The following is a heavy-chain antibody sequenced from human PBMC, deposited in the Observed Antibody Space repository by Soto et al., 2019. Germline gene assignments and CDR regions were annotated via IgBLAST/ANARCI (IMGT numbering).Heavy chain of an antibody. D-gene: IGHD3-22*01. J-gene: IGHJ3*02. V-gene: IGHV3-23*01. Sequence: GGSLRLSCAASGFTFSSYAMSWVRQAPGKGLEWVSAISGSGGSTYYADSVKGRFTISRDNSKNTLYLQMNSLRAEDTAVYYCAKDAYYYDSSGYYPPAFDIWGQGTMVTVSS. CDR1: GFTFSSYA. CDR3: AKDAYYYDSSGYYPPAFDI. CDR2: ISGSGGST.